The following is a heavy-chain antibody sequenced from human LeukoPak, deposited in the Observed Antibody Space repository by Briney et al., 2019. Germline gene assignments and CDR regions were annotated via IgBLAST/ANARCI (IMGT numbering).Heavy chain of an antibody. V-gene: IGHV3-74*01. Sequence: QSGGSLRLSCAASGFTFSSYWMHWVRQAPGKGLVWVSRINTDETITTYADSVKARFTISIDNAKNTLYLQMNSLRAEDTAVYYCARATHYYDSSGYRAVYYFDYWGQGTLVTVSS. J-gene: IGHJ4*02. CDR2: INTDETIT. CDR1: GFTFSSYW. D-gene: IGHD3-22*01. CDR3: ARATHYYDSSGYRAVYYFDY.